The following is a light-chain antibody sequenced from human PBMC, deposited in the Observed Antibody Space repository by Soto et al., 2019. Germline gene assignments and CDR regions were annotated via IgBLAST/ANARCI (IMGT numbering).Light chain of an antibody. CDR1: QSVSSN. J-gene: IGKJ1*01. CDR2: GAS. CDR3: QQYHNWPGT. Sequence: EKLMTQSPATLSVSLGERATLSCRASQSVSSNLVWYQQKPGQAPRLLIYGASTRATGIPDRFSGSGSGTDFTLTISSLQSEDFAVYFCQQYHNWPGTFGQGTKVEIK. V-gene: IGKV3-15*01.